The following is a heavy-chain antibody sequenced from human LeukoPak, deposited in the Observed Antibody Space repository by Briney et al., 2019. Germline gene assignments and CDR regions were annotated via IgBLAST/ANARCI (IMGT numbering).Heavy chain of an antibody. CDR3: AGHIQRGYNMGY. V-gene: IGHV4-59*08. J-gene: IGHJ4*02. D-gene: IGHD1-1*01. Sequence: SETLSLTCAVSDDSFSSHYWTWIRQPPGKGLEWIGYVYYSGSTNYNPSLKSRVTMSVDTSKNQFSLRLTSVTAADTAVYYCAGHIQRGYNMGYWCQGSLVTVSS. CDR2: VYYSGST. CDR1: DDSFSSHY.